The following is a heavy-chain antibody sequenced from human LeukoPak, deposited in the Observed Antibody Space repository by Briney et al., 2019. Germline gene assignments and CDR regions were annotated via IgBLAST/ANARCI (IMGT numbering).Heavy chain of an antibody. J-gene: IGHJ4*02. Sequence: SETLSLTCAVYGGSFRGYYWSWIRQPPGKGLEWIGEINHSGSTNYNPSLKSRVTISVDTSKNQFSLKLSSVTAADTAVYYCARIGGGGFDYWGQGTLVTVSS. CDR3: ARIGGGGFDY. V-gene: IGHV4-34*01. CDR1: GGSFRGYY. CDR2: INHSGST. D-gene: IGHD3-16*01.